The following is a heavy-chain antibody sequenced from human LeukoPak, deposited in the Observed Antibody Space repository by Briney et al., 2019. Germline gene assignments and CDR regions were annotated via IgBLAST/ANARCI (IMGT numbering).Heavy chain of an antibody. J-gene: IGHJ2*01. D-gene: IGHD6-6*01. V-gene: IGHV1-8*01. CDR3: ASSYSSSSGWYFDL. Sequence: GASVKVSRKASGYTFTSYDINWVRQATGQGLEWMGWMNPNSGNTGYAQKFQGRVTMTRNTSISTAYMELSSLRSEDTAVYYCASSYSSSSGWYFDLWGRGTLVTVSS. CDR2: MNPNSGNT. CDR1: GYTFTSYD.